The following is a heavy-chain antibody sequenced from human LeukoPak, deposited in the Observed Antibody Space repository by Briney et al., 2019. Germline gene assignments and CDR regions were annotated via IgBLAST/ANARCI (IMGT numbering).Heavy chain of an antibody. V-gene: IGHV3-30*18. Sequence: PGGSLRLSCAASGFTFSSYGMHWVRQAPGKGLEWVAVISYDGSNKYYADSVKGRFTISRDNSKNTLYLQMNSLRAEDTAVYYCAKDLLGYCSSTSCSRYYGMDVWGQGTTVTVS. D-gene: IGHD2-2*01. CDR3: AKDLLGYCSSTSCSRYYGMDV. CDR2: ISYDGSNK. J-gene: IGHJ6*02. CDR1: GFTFSSYG.